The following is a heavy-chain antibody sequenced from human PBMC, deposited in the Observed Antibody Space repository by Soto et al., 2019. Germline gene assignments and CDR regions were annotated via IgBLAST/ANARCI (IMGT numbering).Heavy chain of an antibody. CDR2: GHSNGIS. J-gene: IGHJ4*02. CDR3: ARSFTEPYFFDF. CDR1: GGSISYSY. Sequence: SLTCNVSGGSISYSYWSWIRQTPGKGLEWIGYGHSNGISKYNPSLESRVLISVDTSKSLFSLKVNSVTAADTAVYYCARSFTEPYFFDFWGQGTLVTVSS. V-gene: IGHV4-59*08.